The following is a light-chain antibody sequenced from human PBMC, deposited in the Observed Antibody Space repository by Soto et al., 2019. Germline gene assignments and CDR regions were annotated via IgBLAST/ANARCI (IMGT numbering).Light chain of an antibody. CDR2: GTS. Sequence: EIVLTQSPGTLSLSPGERATLSCRASQSVSSNYLAWYQQKRGQAPRLLIYGTSSRATGIPDRFSGSGSGTDFTLTISGLEPEDFAVYHCQQYDKWPRTFGQGTKVEI. CDR1: QSVSSNY. CDR3: QQYDKWPRT. J-gene: IGKJ1*01. V-gene: IGKV3-20*01.